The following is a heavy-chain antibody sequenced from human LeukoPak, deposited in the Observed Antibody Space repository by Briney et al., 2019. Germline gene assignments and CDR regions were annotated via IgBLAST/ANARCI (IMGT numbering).Heavy chain of an antibody. CDR1: GFTFSSYE. CDR2: ISSSGSTI. CDR3: AKRQFGREASSWQLLFDY. J-gene: IGHJ4*02. D-gene: IGHD6-13*01. V-gene: IGHV3-48*03. Sequence: GGSLRLSCAASGFTFSSYEMNWVRQAPGKGLEWVSYISSSGSTIYYADSVKGRFTISRDNAKNSLYLQMNSLRAEDTAIYHCAKRQFGREASSWQLLFDYWGQGTLVTVSS.